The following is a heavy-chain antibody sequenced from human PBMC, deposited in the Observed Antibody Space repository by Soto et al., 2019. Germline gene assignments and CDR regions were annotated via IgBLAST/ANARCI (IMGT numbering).Heavy chain of an antibody. CDR1: GDSISGSFYY. V-gene: IGHV4-30-4*01. J-gene: IGHJ3*02. Sequence: PSETLSLTCTVSGDSISGSFYYWSWVRQPPGKGLEWIGNIYHSGTTYYNPSLKSRLTISVDTSKNQFSLKLGSVTAADTAVYYCARSDVFDIWGQGTMVTVSS. CDR3: ARSDVFDI. CDR2: IYHSGTT.